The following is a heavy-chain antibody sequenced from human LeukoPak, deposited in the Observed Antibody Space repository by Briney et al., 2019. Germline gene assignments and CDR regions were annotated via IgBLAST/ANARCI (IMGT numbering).Heavy chain of an antibody. J-gene: IGHJ3*02. CDR2: INPSGGST. CDR1: GYTFTSYY. CDR3: ARAVSITMVRELRAYAFDI. Sequence: ASVKVSCKASGYTFTSYYMHWVRQAPGQGLEWMGIINPSGGSTSYAQKFQGRVTMTRDMSTSTVYMELSSLRSEDTAVYYCARAVSITMVRELRAYAFDIWGQGTMVTVSS. D-gene: IGHD3-10*01. V-gene: IGHV1-46*01.